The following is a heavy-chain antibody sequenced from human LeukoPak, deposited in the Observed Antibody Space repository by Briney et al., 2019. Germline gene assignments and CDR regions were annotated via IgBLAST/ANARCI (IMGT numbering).Heavy chain of an antibody. J-gene: IGHJ3*01. V-gene: IGHV1-46*04. CDR2: INPSGGST. CDR3: ARGRSVYYYDSSGAFDL. CDR1: GYTFTNYY. D-gene: IGHD3-22*01. Sequence: ASVKVSCKASGYTFTNYYMNWVRQAPRQGLEWMGIINPSGGSTTYAQKLQGRVTMTRDRSTGKVHMELSSLRSDDTAVYYCARGRSVYYYDSSGAFDLWGQGTMVTVSS.